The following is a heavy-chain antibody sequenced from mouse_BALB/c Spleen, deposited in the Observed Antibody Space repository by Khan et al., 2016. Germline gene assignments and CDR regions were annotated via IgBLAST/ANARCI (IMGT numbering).Heavy chain of an antibody. Sequence: EVQLQESGPGLVKPSQSLSLTCTVTGYSITSDYAWNWIRQFPGNKLEWMGYISYSGSTSYNPSLQSRISITRDTSKNQFFLQLNSVTTEDTATXYCARHDYGSRDWYFDVWGAGTTVTVSS. V-gene: IGHV3-2*02. CDR3: ARHDYGSRDWYFDV. CDR2: ISYSGST. D-gene: IGHD1-1*01. J-gene: IGHJ1*01. CDR1: GYSITSDYA.